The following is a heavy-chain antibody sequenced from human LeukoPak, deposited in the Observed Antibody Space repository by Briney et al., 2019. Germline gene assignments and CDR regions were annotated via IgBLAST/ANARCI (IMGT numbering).Heavy chain of an antibody. CDR1: GGSFSGYY. CDR2: INHSGST. V-gene: IGHV4-34*01. CDR3: ARGNWRFLQFDY. Sequence: SETLSLTCAVYGGSFSGYYWSWIRQPPGNGLEWIGEINHSGSTNYNPSLKSRVTISVDTSKNQFSLKLSSVTGADTAVYYCARGNWRFLQFDYWGQGTLVTVSS. J-gene: IGHJ4*02. D-gene: IGHD1-20*01.